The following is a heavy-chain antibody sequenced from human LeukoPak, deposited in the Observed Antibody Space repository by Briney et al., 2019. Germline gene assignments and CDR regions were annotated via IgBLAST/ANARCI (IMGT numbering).Heavy chain of an antibody. CDR1: GGSISSGSYY. J-gene: IGHJ5*02. CDR3: ARDVLLWLGGENWFDP. Sequence: SETLSLTCTVSGGSISSGSYYWSWIRQPAGKGLEWIGRIYTSGSTNYNPSLKSRVTISVDTSKNQFSLKLSSVTAADTAVYYCARDVLLWLGGENWFDPWGQGTLVTVPS. CDR2: IYTSGST. V-gene: IGHV4-61*02. D-gene: IGHD3-10*01.